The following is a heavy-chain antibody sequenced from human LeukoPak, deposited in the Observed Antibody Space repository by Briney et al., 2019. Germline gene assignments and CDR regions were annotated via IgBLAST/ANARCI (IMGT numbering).Heavy chain of an antibody. CDR3: ARDYVDDIPMIKDY. CDR1: GYTFTSYH. Sequence: ASVKVSCKASGYTFTSYHMHWVRQAPGQGLEWMGKINLSGGSTTYAQKFQGRVTMTRDTSTSTVYMELSSLRSEDTAVYYCARDYVDDIPMIKDYWGQGTLLTVSS. CDR2: INLSGGST. J-gene: IGHJ4*02. D-gene: IGHD2-8*01. V-gene: IGHV1-46*01.